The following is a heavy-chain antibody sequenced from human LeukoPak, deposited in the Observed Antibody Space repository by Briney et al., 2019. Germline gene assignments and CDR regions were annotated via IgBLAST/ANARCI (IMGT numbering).Heavy chain of an antibody. V-gene: IGHV3-30-3*01. Sequence: PGGSLRLSCAASGFTFSSYAMHWVRQAPGKGLEGVAVISYDGSNKYYADSVKGRFTISRDNSKNTLYLQMNTLRAEDTAVYYSGRDSYGDGFDYWGQGTLVTVSS. D-gene: IGHD4-17*01. J-gene: IGHJ4*02. CDR2: ISYDGSNK. CDR3: GRDSYGDGFDY. CDR1: GFTFSSYA.